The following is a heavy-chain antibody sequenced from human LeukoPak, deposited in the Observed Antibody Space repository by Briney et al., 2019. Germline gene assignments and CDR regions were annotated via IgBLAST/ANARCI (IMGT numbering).Heavy chain of an antibody. CDR1: GYTFTSYD. CDR2: MNPNSGNT. V-gene: IGHV1-8*01. CDR3: ARGGSRWELLRDAFDI. J-gene: IGHJ3*02. D-gene: IGHD1-26*01. Sequence: ASVKVSFKASGYTFTSYDINWVRQATGQGLEWVGWMNPNSGNTGYAQKFQGRVTMTRNTSISTAYMELSSLRSEDTAVYYCARGGSRWELLRDAFDIWGQGTMVTVSS.